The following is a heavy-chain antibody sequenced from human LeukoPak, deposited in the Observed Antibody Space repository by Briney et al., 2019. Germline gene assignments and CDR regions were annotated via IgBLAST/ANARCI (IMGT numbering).Heavy chain of an antibody. Sequence: GGSLRLSCVVSGFTFDDYAMHWVRQGPGKGLEWVSLISGDGGRTYYADSVKGRFTISRDNSKNSLYLEMNSLRTEDTALYYCAKDILSDFYETFGYWGQGTLVTVSS. D-gene: IGHD2-21*02. CDR2: ISGDGGRT. CDR1: GFTFDDYA. V-gene: IGHV3-43*02. J-gene: IGHJ4*02. CDR3: AKDILSDFYETFGY.